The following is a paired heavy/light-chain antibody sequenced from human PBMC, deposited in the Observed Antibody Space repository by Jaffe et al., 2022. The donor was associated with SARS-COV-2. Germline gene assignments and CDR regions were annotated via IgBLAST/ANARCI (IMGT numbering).Heavy chain of an antibody. Sequence: QVQLVQSGAEVKKPGSSVKVSCKASGGTFSSYTISWVRQAPGQGLEWMGRIIPILGIANYAQKFQGRVTITADKSTSTAYMELSSLRSEDTAVYYCAPTSGRDGYNSIGSDYWGQGTLVTVSS. CDR3: APTSGRDGYNSIGSDY. J-gene: IGHJ4*02. CDR1: GGTFSSYT. V-gene: IGHV1-69*02. D-gene: IGHD5-12*01. CDR2: IIPILGIA.
Light chain of an antibody. J-gene: IGLJ3*02. CDR2: EDN. Sequence: NFMLTQPHSVSESPGKTVTISCTRSSGSIASNYVQWYQQRPGSSPTTVIYEDNQRPSGVPDRFSGSIDSSSNSASLTISGLKTEDEADYYCQSYDSSNHWVFGGGTKLTVL. CDR3: QSYDSSNHWV. V-gene: IGLV6-57*01. CDR1: SGSIASNY.